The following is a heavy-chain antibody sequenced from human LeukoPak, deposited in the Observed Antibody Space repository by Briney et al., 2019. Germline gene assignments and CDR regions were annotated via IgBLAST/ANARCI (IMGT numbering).Heavy chain of an antibody. J-gene: IGHJ6*03. CDR2: INPSSGGT. CDR3: ARVSWGYDILTGYPQPHYYYYMDV. D-gene: IGHD3-9*01. CDR1: GYTFTGYY. V-gene: IGHV1-2*02. Sequence: ASVKVSCKASGYTFTGYYMHWVRQAPGQGLEWIGWINPSSGGTNFAQKFQGRVTMTRDTSISTAYMELSRLTSDDTAVYYCARVSWGYDILTGYPQPHYYYYMDVWGKGTTVTISS.